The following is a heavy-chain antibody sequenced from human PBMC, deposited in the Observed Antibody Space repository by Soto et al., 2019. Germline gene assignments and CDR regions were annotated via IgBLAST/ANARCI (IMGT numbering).Heavy chain of an antibody. CDR3: AREWVGATRYYYYGMDV. CDR2: INPNSGGT. Sequence: QVQLVQSGAEVKKPGASVKVSCKASGYTFTGYYMHWVRQAPGQGLEWMGWINPNSGGTNYAQKFQGWVTMTRDTSISTANMELSRLRSDDTAVYYCAREWVGATRYYYYGMDVWGQGTTVTVSS. J-gene: IGHJ6*02. CDR1: GYTFTGYY. D-gene: IGHD1-26*01. V-gene: IGHV1-2*04.